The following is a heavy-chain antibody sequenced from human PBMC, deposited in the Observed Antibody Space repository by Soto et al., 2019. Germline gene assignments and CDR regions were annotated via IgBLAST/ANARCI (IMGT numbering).Heavy chain of an antibody. CDR2: SNAGNGNT. Sequence: QASAYNSTQYALPRARQAPIPKPEFTGWSNAGNGNTKYSEKFQGRVTITRDTSASTAYLEMSSLRSEDTAVYYCARDPNDSNAYYHHYYSGRYVWGQGTTGSGSS. V-gene: IGHV1-3*01. D-gene: IGHD3-22*01. CDR1: AYNSTQYA. CDR3: ARDPNDSNAYYHHYYSGRYV. J-gene: IGHJ6*01.